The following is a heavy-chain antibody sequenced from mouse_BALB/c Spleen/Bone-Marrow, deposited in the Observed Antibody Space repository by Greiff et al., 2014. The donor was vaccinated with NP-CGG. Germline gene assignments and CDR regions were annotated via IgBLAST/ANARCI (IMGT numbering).Heavy chain of an antibody. CDR3: AGKAYSDYDYALDF. D-gene: IGHD2-4*01. CDR2: IYPYNGVT. V-gene: IGHV1S29*02. CDR1: GYTFTDYK. J-gene: IGHJ4*01. Sequence: EVQLVESGPELVKPGASVKISCKASGYTFTDYKMHWVKLRHGKSLEWIGYIYPYNGVTGYNQKFKSKATLTVDNSSSTAYMELRSLTSEDSAVYYCAGKAYSDYDYALDFWGQGTSVTVSS.